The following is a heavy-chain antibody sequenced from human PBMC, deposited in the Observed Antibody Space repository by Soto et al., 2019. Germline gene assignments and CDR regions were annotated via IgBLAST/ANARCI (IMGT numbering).Heavy chain of an antibody. CDR3: AHRRGANFDY. D-gene: IGHD1-26*01. CDR1: GFSLSTTGVG. Sequence: QITLKESGPTLVKLTQPLTLTCTFSGFSLSTTGVGVGWIRQPPGKALEWLALLYWDDSKRYSPSLKSRVTITKDTSKYQVVLTMTNMDPVDTATYYCAHRRGANFDYWGQGTLVTVSS. J-gene: IGHJ4*02. V-gene: IGHV2-5*02. CDR2: LYWDDSK.